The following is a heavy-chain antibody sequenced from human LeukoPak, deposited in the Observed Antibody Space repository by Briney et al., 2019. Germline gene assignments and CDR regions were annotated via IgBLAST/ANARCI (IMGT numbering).Heavy chain of an antibody. Sequence: GRSLRLSCAASGFTFSSYGMHWVRQAPGKGLEWVAVISYDGSNKYYADSVKGRFTISRDNSKNTLYLQMNSLRAEDTAVYYCARDLKMVRGVDYWGQGTLVTVSS. V-gene: IGHV3-30*03. CDR3: ARDLKMVRGVDY. CDR1: GFTFSSYG. CDR2: ISYDGSNK. J-gene: IGHJ4*02. D-gene: IGHD3-10*01.